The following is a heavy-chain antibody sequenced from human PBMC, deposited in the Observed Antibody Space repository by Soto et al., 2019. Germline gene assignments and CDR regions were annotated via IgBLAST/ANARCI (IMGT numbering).Heavy chain of an antibody. J-gene: IGHJ2*01. Sequence: GGSLRLSCAASGFSFNNYNMNWVRQVPGKGLEWVSYITNTGDNTYYADSVKGRFTISRDNADNSLYLQMNSLRAEDTVIFYCARDSVVVSFRPRNFDLWGRGTQVTVSS. CDR2: ITNTGDNT. D-gene: IGHD3-22*01. CDR1: GFSFNNYN. V-gene: IGHV3-48*01. CDR3: ARDSVVVSFRPRNFDL.